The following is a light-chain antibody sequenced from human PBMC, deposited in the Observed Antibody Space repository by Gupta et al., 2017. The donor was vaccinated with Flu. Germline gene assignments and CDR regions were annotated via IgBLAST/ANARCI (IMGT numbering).Light chain of an antibody. CDR3: QSYDTSLGAYV. Sequence: NIGAGYDVHSYQHLPGTAPKLLSYCNTNRPSGVPDRFSGSKSGTSASLAITGLQAENEAYYYCQSYDTSLGAYVFATVTKVTVL. J-gene: IGLJ1*01. V-gene: IGLV1-40*01. CDR2: CNT. CDR1: NIGAGYD.